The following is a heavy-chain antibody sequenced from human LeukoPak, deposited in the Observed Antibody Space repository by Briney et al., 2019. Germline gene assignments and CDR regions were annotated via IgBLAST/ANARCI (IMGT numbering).Heavy chain of an antibody. Sequence: GASVKVSCKASGYTFTSYGISWVRQAPGQGLEWMGWISAYNGNTNYAPNLQGRVTLTTDTSTSTAYMELRSLRSEDTAVYYCAREGYINNWYADYWGQGTLVTVSS. D-gene: IGHD1-20*01. CDR1: GYTFTSYG. V-gene: IGHV1-18*01. CDR3: AREGYINNWYADY. CDR2: ISAYNGNT. J-gene: IGHJ4*02.